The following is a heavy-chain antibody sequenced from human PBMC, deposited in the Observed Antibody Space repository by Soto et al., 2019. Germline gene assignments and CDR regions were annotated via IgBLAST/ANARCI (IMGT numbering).Heavy chain of an antibody. CDR3: ARDPSGSKHHYYYYYYMDV. CDR2: INPGGGST. J-gene: IGHJ6*03. Sequence: ASVKVSCKASGYTFTSYYMHWVRQAPGQGLEWMGIINPGGGSTSYAQKFQGRVTMTRDTSTSTVYMELSSLRSEDTAVYYCARDPSGSKHHYYYYYYMDVWGKGTTVTVSS. V-gene: IGHV1-46*03. D-gene: IGHD3-10*01. CDR1: GYTFTSYY.